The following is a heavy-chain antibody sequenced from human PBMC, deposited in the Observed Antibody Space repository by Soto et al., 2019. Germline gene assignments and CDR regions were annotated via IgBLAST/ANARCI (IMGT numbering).Heavy chain of an antibody. J-gene: IGHJ4*02. CDR1: GYTFTRYA. Sequence: QVQLVQSGAEVKKPGASVKVSCKTSGYTFTRYAISWVRQAPGQGLEWMGWISAYNGNTHYAQNLQGRVTMTTDTATSTAYMKLRSLRSDDTAVYFCARDLAAAGPFDYWGQGTLVTVSS. V-gene: IGHV1-18*01. CDR2: ISAYNGNT. CDR3: ARDLAAAGPFDY. D-gene: IGHD6-13*01.